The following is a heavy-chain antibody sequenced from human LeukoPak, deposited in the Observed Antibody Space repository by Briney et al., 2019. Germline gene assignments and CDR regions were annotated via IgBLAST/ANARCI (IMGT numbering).Heavy chain of an antibody. D-gene: IGHD6-19*01. CDR3: ARDFFGIAVAPTFDY. Sequence: PGGSLRLSCAASGFTFSSYSMNWVRPAPGKGLEWVSSISSSSSYIYYADSVKGRFTISRDNAKNSLYLQMNSLRAEDTAVYYCARDFFGIAVAPTFDYWGQGTLVTVSS. J-gene: IGHJ4*02. CDR2: ISSSSSYI. V-gene: IGHV3-21*01. CDR1: GFTFSSYS.